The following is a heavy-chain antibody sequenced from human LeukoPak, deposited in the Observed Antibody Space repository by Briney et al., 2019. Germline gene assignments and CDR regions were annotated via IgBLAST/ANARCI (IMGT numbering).Heavy chain of an antibody. Sequence: SETLSLTCTVSGGSISSGGYYWSWIRQHPGKGLEWIGYIYYSGSTYYNPSLKSRVTISVDTSKNQFSLKLSSVTAADTAVYYCARVQTTYYYDSSGYKSFDYWGQGTLVTVSS. CDR1: GGSISSGGYY. D-gene: IGHD3-22*01. CDR2: IYYSGST. J-gene: IGHJ4*02. V-gene: IGHV4-31*03. CDR3: ARVQTTYYYDSSGYKSFDY.